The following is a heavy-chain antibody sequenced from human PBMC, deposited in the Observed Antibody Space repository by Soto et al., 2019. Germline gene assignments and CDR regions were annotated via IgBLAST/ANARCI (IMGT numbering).Heavy chain of an antibody. V-gene: IGHV1-69*06. D-gene: IGHD3-10*02. J-gene: IGHJ6*02. CDR3: ARRAPPGLMSV. CDR1: GGTFSNYA. CDR2: IIPIFGTA. Sequence: SAKVSCKASGGTFSNYAINWVRQAPGQGLEWMGGIIPIFGTADYAQKFQGRVTITAAKSTSTAYMELSSLRSEATAVYYCARRAPPGLMSVRGQRSTVTVSS.